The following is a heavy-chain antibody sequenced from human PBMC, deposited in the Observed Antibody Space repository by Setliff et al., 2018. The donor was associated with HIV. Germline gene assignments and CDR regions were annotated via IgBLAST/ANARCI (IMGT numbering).Heavy chain of an antibody. V-gene: IGHV3-30*03. CDR3: ATTSGDLG. CDR2: ISFDGSNK. CDR1: GFIFSDYR. J-gene: IGHJ4*02. Sequence: GSLRLSCAASGFIFSDYRMDWVRQAPGKGLEWVALISFDGSNKYYADSVKGRFTLSRDNSNNTVYLQMNSLTPEDTAVYYCATTSGDLGWGQGTLVTVSS. D-gene: IGHD3-16*01.